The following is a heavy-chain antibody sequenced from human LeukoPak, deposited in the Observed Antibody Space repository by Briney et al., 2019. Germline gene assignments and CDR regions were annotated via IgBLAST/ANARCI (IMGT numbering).Heavy chain of an antibody. CDR1: GYTFTSYG. D-gene: IGHD6-13*01. CDR2: ISAYNGDT. V-gene: IGHV1-18*01. Sequence: ASVKVSCKASGYTFTSYGISWVRQAPGQGREWMGWISAYNGDTNYAQKLQGRLTMTTDTSTSTAYMELRSLRSDDTAVYYCAGAAAGNWFDPWGQGTLVTVSS. J-gene: IGHJ5*02. CDR3: AGAAAGNWFDP.